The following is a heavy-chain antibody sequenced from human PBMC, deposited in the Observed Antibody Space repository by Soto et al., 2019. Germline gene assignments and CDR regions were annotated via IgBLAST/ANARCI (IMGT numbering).Heavy chain of an antibody. CDR1: GGTFSSYA. Sequence: QVQLVQSGAEVKKPGSSVKVSCKASGGTFSSYAISWVRQAPGQGLEWMGGIIPIFGTANYAQKFQGRVTTTADESTSTAYMELSSLRSEDTAVYYCARRAYCGGDCYSPLQFDYWGQGTLVTVSS. CDR2: IIPIFGTA. V-gene: IGHV1-69*01. J-gene: IGHJ4*02. D-gene: IGHD2-21*02. CDR3: ARRAYCGGDCYSPLQFDY.